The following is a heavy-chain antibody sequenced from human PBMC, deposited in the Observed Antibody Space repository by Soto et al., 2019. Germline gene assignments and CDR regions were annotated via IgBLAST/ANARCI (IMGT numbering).Heavy chain of an antibody. Sequence: SQTLSLTCAISGDSVSSNSAAWNWIRQSPSRGLEWLGRTYYRSKWYNDYAVSVKSRITINPDTSKNQFSLQLNSVTPEDTAVYYCAREPGGDCYSRGWYDYYYYYGMDVWRQGTTVTVSS. CDR3: AREPGGDCYSRGWYDYYYYYGMDV. D-gene: IGHD6-19*01. J-gene: IGHJ6*02. V-gene: IGHV6-1*01. CDR2: TYYRSKWYN. CDR1: GDSVSSNSAA.